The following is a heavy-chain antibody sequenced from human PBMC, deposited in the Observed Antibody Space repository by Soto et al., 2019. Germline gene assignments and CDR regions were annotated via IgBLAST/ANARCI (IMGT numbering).Heavy chain of an antibody. V-gene: IGHV3-23*01. CDR1: GFTFSSYA. CDR3: ATERLSYRDV. CDR2: ISGSGGST. Sequence: EVQLLESGGGLVQPGGSLRLSCAASGFTFSSYAMSWVRQAPGKGLEWVSAISGSGGSTFYADSVKGRFSISRDNSKNTLYLQMITLRAEDTALYYCATERLSYRDVWGKGTTVTVSS. D-gene: IGHD5-12*01. J-gene: IGHJ6*03.